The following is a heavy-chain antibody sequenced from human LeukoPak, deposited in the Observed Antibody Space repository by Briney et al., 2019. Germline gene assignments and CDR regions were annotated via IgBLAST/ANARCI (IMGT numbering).Heavy chain of an antibody. CDR3: AKRGVVIRVILVGFHKEAYYFDS. CDR1: GIALSNYG. J-gene: IGHJ4*02. D-gene: IGHD3-22*01. CDR2: ISGSGGGT. Sequence: GGSLRLSCAVSGIALSNYGMSWVRQAPGKGLEWVAGISGSGGGTNYADSVKGRFTISRDNSENTLYLQMNSLRAEDTAVYFCAKRGVVIRVILVGFHKEAYYFDSWGQGALSPSPQ. V-gene: IGHV3-23*01.